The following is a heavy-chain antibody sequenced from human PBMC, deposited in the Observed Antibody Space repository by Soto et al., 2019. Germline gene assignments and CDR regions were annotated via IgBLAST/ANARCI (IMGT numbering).Heavy chain of an antibody. CDR2: ISGSGGST. CDR1: GFTSSSYA. V-gene: IGHV3-23*01. CDR3: AKITGYYYDSSGYVDY. D-gene: IGHD3-22*01. J-gene: IGHJ4*02. Sequence: GGSLRLSCAASGFTSSSYAMSWVRQAPGKGLEWVSAISGSGGSTYYADSVKGRFTISRDNSKNTLYLQMNSLRAEDTAVYYCAKITGYYYDSSGYVDYWGQGTLVTVSS.